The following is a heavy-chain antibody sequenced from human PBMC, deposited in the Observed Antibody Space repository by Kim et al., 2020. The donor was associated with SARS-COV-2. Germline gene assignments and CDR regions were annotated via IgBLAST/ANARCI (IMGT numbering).Heavy chain of an antibody. CDR2: IRSKAYGGTT. J-gene: IGHJ4*02. CDR1: GFTFGDYA. D-gene: IGHD3-22*01. Sequence: GGSLRLSCTASGFTFGDYAMSWFRQAPGKGLEWVGFIRSKAYGGTTEYAASVKGRFTISRDDSKSIAYLQMNSLKTEDTAVYYCTSLYDSSGRHFDYWGQGTLVTVSS. CDR3: TSLYDSSGRHFDY. V-gene: IGHV3-49*03.